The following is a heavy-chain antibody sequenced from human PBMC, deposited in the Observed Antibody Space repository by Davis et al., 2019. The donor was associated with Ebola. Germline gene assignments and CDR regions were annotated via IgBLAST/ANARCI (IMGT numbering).Heavy chain of an antibody. Sequence: PGGSLRLSCAASGFTVSSNYMSWVRQAPGKGLEWVSVIYSGGSTYYADSVKGQFTISRDNSKNTLYLQMNSLRAEDTAVYYCARDPLIIGDATTDSWGQGTLVTVSS. D-gene: IGHD2/OR15-2a*01. J-gene: IGHJ5*01. CDR3: ARDPLIIGDATTDS. CDR2: IYSGGST. V-gene: IGHV3-53*01. CDR1: GFTVSSNY.